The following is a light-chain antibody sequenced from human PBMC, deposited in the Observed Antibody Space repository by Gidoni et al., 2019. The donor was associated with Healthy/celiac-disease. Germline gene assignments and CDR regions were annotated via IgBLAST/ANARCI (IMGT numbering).Light chain of an antibody. CDR3: QQSYSTPYT. CDR1: QSISSY. V-gene: IGKV1-39*01. Sequence: HMTHSPASLSASVGDRVTITCRARQSISSYLNWYQQKPGKAPKLLIYAASSLQSGVPSRFSGSGSGTDFTLTISSLQPEDFATYYCQQSYSTPYTFXXXTKLEIK. J-gene: IGKJ2*01. CDR2: AAS.